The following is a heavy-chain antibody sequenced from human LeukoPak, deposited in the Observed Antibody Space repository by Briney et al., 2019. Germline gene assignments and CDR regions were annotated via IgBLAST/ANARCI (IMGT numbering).Heavy chain of an antibody. CDR1: GYTFTSYG. V-gene: IGHV1-8*02. CDR2: MNPNSGNT. D-gene: IGHD5-18*01. CDR3: ARGGYSYGYEEVHYYYYMDV. J-gene: IGHJ6*03. Sequence: ASVKVSCKASGYTFTSYGISWVRQATGQGLEWMGWMNPNSGNTGYAQKFQGRVTMTRNTSISTAYMELSSLRSEDTAVYYCARGGYSYGYEEVHYYYYMDVWGKGTTVTISS.